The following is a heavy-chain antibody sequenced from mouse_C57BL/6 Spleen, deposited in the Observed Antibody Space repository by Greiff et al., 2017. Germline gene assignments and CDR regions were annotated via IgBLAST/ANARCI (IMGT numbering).Heavy chain of an antibody. CDR1: GYTFTDHT. CDR2: IYPRDGST. J-gene: IGHJ2*01. V-gene: IGHV1-78*01. CDR3: ARSHYYGSSYEYFDY. D-gene: IGHD1-1*01. Sequence: QVQLQQSDAELVKPGASVKISCKVSGYTFTDHTIHWMKQRPEQGLAWIGYIYPRDGSTKYNEQFKGKATLTADKSSSTAYMQLNSLTSEDSAVYFCARSHYYGSSYEYFDYWGQGTTLTVSS.